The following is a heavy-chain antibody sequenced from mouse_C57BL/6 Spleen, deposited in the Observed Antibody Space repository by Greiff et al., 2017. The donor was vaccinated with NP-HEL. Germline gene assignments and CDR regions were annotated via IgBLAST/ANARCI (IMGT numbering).Heavy chain of an antibody. CDR2: IYPGDGDT. CDR1: GYAFSSSW. CDR3: AREVLLRSYWYFDV. J-gene: IGHJ1*03. Sequence: QVQLQQSGPELVKPGASVKISCKASGYAFSSSWMNWVKQRPGKGLEWIGRIYPGDGDTNYNGKFKGKATLTADKSSSTAYLQLSSLTSEDSAVYFCAREVLLRSYWYFDVWGTGTTVTVSS. V-gene: IGHV1-82*01. D-gene: IGHD1-1*01.